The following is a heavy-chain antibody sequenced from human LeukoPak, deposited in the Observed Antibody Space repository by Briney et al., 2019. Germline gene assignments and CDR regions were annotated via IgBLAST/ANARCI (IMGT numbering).Heavy chain of an antibody. V-gene: IGHV3-30*18. CDR1: GFTFSSYG. Sequence: PGRSLRLSCAASGFTFSSYGMHWVRQAPGKGLEWVAVISYDGSNKYYADSVKGRFTIYRDNSKNTLYLQMNSLRAEDTAVYYCAKDPGRCSSGWASHCFFDYWGQGTLVTVSS. CDR2: ISYDGSNK. D-gene: IGHD6-19*01. CDR3: AKDPGRCSSGWASHCFFDY. J-gene: IGHJ4*02.